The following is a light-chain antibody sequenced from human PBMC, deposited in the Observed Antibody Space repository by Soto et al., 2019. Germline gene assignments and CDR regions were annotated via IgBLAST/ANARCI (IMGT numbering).Light chain of an antibody. CDR3: QQYHDWWT. J-gene: IGKJ1*01. CDR2: DAS. V-gene: IGKV3-15*01. Sequence: ETVMTQSPAILSVSPGERATLSCRASQSVSINLAWYQQKPGQSPRLLIYDASTRATGLPARFSGSGFGTEFTLTINSLQSEDFAVYYCQQYHDWWTVGQGTKVDIK. CDR1: QSVSIN.